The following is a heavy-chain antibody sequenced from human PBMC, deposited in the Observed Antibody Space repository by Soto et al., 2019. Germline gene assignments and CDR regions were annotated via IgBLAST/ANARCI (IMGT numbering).Heavy chain of an antibody. V-gene: IGHV6-1*01. CDR2: TYYRSKWYN. D-gene: IGHD3-3*01. Sequence: QTLSLTCAISGYSVSSNSAAWNLIRQSPSRGLEWLGRTYYRSKWYNDYAVSVKSRITINPDTSKNQFSLQLNSVTPEDTAVYYCARDLYYDFWSGYPHDAFDIWGQGTMVTVSS. J-gene: IGHJ3*02. CDR1: GYSVSSNSAA. CDR3: ARDLYYDFWSGYPHDAFDI.